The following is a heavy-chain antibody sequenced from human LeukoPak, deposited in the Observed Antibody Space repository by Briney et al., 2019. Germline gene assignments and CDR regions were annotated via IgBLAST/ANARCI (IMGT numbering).Heavy chain of an antibody. CDR2: IYSGGST. Sequence: GGPLRLSCAASGFTVSSNYMSWVRQAPGKGLEWVSVIYSGGSTYYADSVKGRFTISRDISKNTLYLQMNSLRGEDTAIYYCARYPDFYYAMDVWGQGTTVTVSS. CDR3: ARYPDFYYAMDV. J-gene: IGHJ6*02. D-gene: IGHD3-16*02. CDR1: GFTVSSNY. V-gene: IGHV3-53*01.